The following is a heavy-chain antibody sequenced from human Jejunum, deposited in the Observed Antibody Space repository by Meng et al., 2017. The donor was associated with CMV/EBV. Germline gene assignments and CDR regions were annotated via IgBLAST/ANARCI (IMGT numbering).Heavy chain of an antibody. CDR3: ARDALLYYDRSDGYFDY. CDR2: VWRSGGA. J-gene: IGHJ4*02. D-gene: IGHD3-16*01. V-gene: IGHV4-38-2*02. Sequence: ISANDYGGWIRQRPGKGLEWIRSVWRSGGAYYSPSLKDRVTISLDTSKNHFSLNLSSVTAADTAVYYCARDALLYYDRSDGYFDYWGQGMLVTVSS. CDR1: ISANDY.